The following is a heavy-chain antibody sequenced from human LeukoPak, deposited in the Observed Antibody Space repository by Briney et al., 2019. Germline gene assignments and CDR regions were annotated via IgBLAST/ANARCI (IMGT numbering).Heavy chain of an antibody. V-gene: IGHV4-59*05. CDR1: GGSISSYY. CDR3: ARRVAAPYPFDY. CDR2: IYYSGST. D-gene: IGHD6-13*01. J-gene: IGHJ4*02. Sequence: PSETLSLTCTVSGGSISSYYWSWIRQPPGKGLEWIGSIYYSGSTYYNPSLKSRVTISVDTSKNQLSLKLSSVTAADTAVYYCARRVAAPYPFDYWGQGTLVTVSS.